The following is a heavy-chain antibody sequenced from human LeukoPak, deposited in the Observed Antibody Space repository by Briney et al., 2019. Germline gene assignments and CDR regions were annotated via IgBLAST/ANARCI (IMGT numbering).Heavy chain of an antibody. Sequence: GGSLRLSCAASGFTFSSYSMNWVRQAPGKGLEWVSSISSSSSYIYYADSVKGRFTISRDNSKNTLYLQMNSLRAEDTAVYYCARDPAVAGDYWGQGTLVTVSS. V-gene: IGHV3-21*01. D-gene: IGHD6-19*01. J-gene: IGHJ4*02. CDR1: GFTFSSYS. CDR2: ISSSSSYI. CDR3: ARDPAVAGDY.